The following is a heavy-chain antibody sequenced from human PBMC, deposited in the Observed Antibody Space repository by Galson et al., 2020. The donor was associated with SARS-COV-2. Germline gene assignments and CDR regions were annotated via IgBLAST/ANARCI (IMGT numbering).Heavy chain of an antibody. Sequence: WGSLSLTCTVSGFSISSYYLSWVRQPPGKELECIRLISYHCRANYNPSLTSRVTISVDTSKNQFSLKLSSVTAADTAVYYCASINCSGGSCYWFDPWGQGTQVTV. CDR1: GFSISSYY. CDR2: ISYHCRA. D-gene: IGHD2-15*01. V-gene: IGHV4-59*08. J-gene: IGHJ5*02. CDR3: ASINCSGGSCYWFDP.